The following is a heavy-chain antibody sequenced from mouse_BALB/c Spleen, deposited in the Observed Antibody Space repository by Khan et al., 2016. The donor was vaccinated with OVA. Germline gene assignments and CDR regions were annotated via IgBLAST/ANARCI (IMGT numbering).Heavy chain of an antibody. CDR2: IYPGSDNA. Sequence: VQLQQSGAELVRPGASVKLSCKTSGYIFTSYWIHWVKQRSGQGLEWIARIYPGSDNAYYNDKPKGKATLTADKSYGTAYMQLRSLKSEDSADYFCEREEALHYFDYWAQGNTHTVS. J-gene: IGHJ2*01. CDR1: GYIFTSYW. CDR3: EREEALHYFDY. D-gene: IGHD3-2*02. V-gene: IGHV1-76*01.